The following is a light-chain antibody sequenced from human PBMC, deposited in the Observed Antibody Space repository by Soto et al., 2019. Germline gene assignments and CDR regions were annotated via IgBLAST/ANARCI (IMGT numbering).Light chain of an antibody. CDR2: AAS. Sequence: EIVLTQSPGTLSLSPGERATLSCRASQSVSSSYLAWYQQKPGQAPRLLIYAASSRATGIPDRFSGSGSGTDFTLTISRVEPEDFAVYYCQQYSRSPQKMYTFGQGTKLEIK. J-gene: IGKJ2*01. V-gene: IGKV3-20*01. CDR3: QQYSRSPQKMYT. CDR1: QSVSSSY.